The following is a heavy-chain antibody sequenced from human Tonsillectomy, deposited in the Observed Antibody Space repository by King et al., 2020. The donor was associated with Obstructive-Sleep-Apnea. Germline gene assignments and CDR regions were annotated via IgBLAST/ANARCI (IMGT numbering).Heavy chain of an antibody. Sequence: VQLVESGGGLVQPGGSLRLSCAASGFTFSSYAMSWDRQAPGKGLEWVSAISGSGGSTYYADSVKGRLTISRDNSKNTLYLQMNSLRAEDTAVYYCAKSYYYGSGSYEAFRTTQIYYFDYWGQGTLVTVSS. J-gene: IGHJ4*02. V-gene: IGHV3-23*04. CDR2: ISGSGGST. CDR3: AKSYYYGSGSYEAFRTTQIYYFDY. D-gene: IGHD3-10*01. CDR1: GFTFSSYA.